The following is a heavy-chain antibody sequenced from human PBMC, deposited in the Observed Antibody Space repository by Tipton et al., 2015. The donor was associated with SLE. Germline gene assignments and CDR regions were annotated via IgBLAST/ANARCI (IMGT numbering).Heavy chain of an antibody. V-gene: IGHV3-21*03. Sequence: SLRLSCAASGFTFRSYGMNWVRQAPGKGLEWVSSISSSSSYIYYANSVKGRFTISRDNAKNSLYLQMNSLRVEDTAVYFCAGDDYASGITWGQGTLVTVSS. CDR3: AGDDYASGIT. CDR1: GFTFRSYG. CDR2: ISSSSSYI. D-gene: IGHD3-10*01. J-gene: IGHJ5*02.